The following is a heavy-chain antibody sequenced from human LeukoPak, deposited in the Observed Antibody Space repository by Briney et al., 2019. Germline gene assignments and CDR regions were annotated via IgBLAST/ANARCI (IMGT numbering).Heavy chain of an antibody. CDR2: ISGSGGRT. D-gene: IGHD3-10*01. J-gene: IGHJ6*03. CDR3: AKGDFYGSGRDYYYYMDV. Sequence: GSLRLSCAASGFTFSNYWMSWVRQAPGKGLEWVSAISGSGGRTYYADSVKGRFTISRDNSKNTLYLQMNSLRAEDTAVYNCAKGDFYGSGRDYYYYMDVWGKGTTVTISS. V-gene: IGHV3-23*01. CDR1: GFTFSNYW.